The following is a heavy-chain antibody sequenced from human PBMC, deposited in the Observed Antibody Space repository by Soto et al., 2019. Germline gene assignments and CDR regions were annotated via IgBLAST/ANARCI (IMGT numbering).Heavy chain of an antibody. D-gene: IGHD1-26*01. V-gene: IGHV1-2*02. CDR1: GYTFTVYY. CDR3: ARDLAKGGGSAGFDY. CDR2: INPKSGGT. Sequence: ASVKVSCKASGYTFTVYYMHWVRQAPGQGLEWMGWINPKSGGTMYPQKFQGRVTMTWDTSISTAYMALTRLRSDDTAVYYRARDLAKGGGSAGFDYWGQGTLVTVSS. J-gene: IGHJ4*02.